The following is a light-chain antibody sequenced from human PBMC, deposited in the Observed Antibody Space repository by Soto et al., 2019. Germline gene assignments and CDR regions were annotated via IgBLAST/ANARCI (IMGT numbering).Light chain of an antibody. J-gene: IGKJ2*01. CDR1: QSVLYSPNNKNY. CDR3: QQYYSVAMYI. V-gene: IGKV4-1*01. CDR2: WAS. Sequence: DIVMTQSPDSLAVSLGERATITCKSSQSVLYSPNNKNYLAWYQQKPGQPPKLLIYWASVRESGVPDRFIGSGSGTDFTLTVSSLQAEDVAVYYCQQYYSVAMYIFGQGTKLEIK.